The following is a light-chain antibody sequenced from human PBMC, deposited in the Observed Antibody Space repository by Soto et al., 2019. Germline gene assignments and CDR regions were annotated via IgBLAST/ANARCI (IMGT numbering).Light chain of an antibody. Sequence: DIQMTQSPLSLSASVGDRVSITCRASQSVNTNLHWFQQKPGKAPKLLIYATSNLHSGIPSRFSGSGSGTDFTLTISSLQPEDFASYYCQQTYNAPHTFGQGTRVKIK. CDR1: QSVNTN. CDR2: ATS. CDR3: QQTYNAPHT. V-gene: IGKV1-39*01. J-gene: IGKJ2*01.